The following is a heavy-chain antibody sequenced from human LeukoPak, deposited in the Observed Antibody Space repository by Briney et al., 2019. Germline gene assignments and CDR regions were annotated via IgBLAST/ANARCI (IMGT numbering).Heavy chain of an antibody. CDR2: ISGSGGST. Sequence: GSLRLSCAASGFTFSSYAMSWVRQAPGKGLEWVSAISGSGGSTYYADSVKGRFTVSRDDSKNTLYLQMNSLRAEDTAVYYCAKELYGDHVGWFDPWGQGTLVTVSS. D-gene: IGHD4-17*01. V-gene: IGHV3-23*01. J-gene: IGHJ5*02. CDR3: AKELYGDHVGWFDP. CDR1: GFTFSSYA.